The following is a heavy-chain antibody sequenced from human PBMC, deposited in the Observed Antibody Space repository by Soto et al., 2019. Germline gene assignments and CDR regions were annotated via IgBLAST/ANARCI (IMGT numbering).Heavy chain of an antibody. CDR1: GYTFTSYG. Sequence: QVPLVQSGAEVKKPGASVKVSCKASGYTFTSYGISWVRQAPGQGLEWMGWISAYNGNTNYAQKLQGRVTMTTDTSTSTAYMELRSLRSDDTAVYYCARVILVVVPAAMVTGWFDPWGQGTLVTVSS. D-gene: IGHD2-2*01. CDR2: ISAYNGNT. V-gene: IGHV1-18*01. J-gene: IGHJ5*02. CDR3: ARVILVVVPAAMVTGWFDP.